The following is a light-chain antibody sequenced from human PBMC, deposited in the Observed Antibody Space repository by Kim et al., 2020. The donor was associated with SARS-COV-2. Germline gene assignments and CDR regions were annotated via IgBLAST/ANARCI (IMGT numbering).Light chain of an antibody. CDR1: SGSIASNY. CDR3: QSSDSTTWV. CDR2: EDN. Sequence: NFMLTQPHSVSESPGTTVTISCTRSSGSIASNYVQWYQQRPGSVPTTVIYEDNKRPSGVPDRFSGSIDSSSNSASLTISRLKTEDEADYSCQSSDSTTWVFGGGTKLTVL. V-gene: IGLV6-57*03. J-gene: IGLJ3*02.